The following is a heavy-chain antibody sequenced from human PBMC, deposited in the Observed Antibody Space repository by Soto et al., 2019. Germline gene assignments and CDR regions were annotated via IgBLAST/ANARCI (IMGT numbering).Heavy chain of an antibody. CDR1: GFTFSTCA. J-gene: IGHJ4*02. V-gene: IGHV3-23*01. Sequence: PGGSLRLSCAASGFTFSTCAMSRVRQAPGKGLEWVSAINDNGAKTYYADSVKGRFTISRDNSKNTLFLQMNSLRADDTAVYYCAKEHKYFWSGSFGLPFDDWGQGTLVRVSS. D-gene: IGHD3-3*01. CDR3: AKEHKYFWSGSFGLPFDD. CDR2: INDNGAKT.